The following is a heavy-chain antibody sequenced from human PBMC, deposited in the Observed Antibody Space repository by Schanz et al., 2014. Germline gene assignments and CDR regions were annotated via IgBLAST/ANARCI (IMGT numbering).Heavy chain of an antibody. CDR1: GGSMSSFY. D-gene: IGHD3-22*01. CDR2: ISTSGST. V-gene: IGHV4-4*07. J-gene: IGHJ4*02. CDR3: ATWRGDDSGGHGQFDY. Sequence: QVQLQESGPGLVKPSETLSLTCTVSGGSMSSFYWNWIRQPAGKGLEWIGRISTSGSTNYNPSLRSRVRRSIGTSKTHSARRLSSLTAADTAVYYCATWRGDDSGGHGQFDYWGQGALVTVSS.